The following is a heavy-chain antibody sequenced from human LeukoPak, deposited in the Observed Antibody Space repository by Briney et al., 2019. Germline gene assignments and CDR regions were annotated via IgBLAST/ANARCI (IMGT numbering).Heavy chain of an antibody. CDR3: ARAGGIGAVTEPFDY. D-gene: IGHD2-21*02. V-gene: IGHV1-69*05. Sequence: ASVKVSCKASGGTFSSYAISWVRQAPGQGLEWMGGIIPIFGTANYAQKFQGRVTITTDESTSTAYMELSSLRSEDTAVYYCARAGGIGAVTEPFDYWAQGTLVTVSS. CDR2: IIPIFGTA. J-gene: IGHJ4*02. CDR1: GGTFSSYA.